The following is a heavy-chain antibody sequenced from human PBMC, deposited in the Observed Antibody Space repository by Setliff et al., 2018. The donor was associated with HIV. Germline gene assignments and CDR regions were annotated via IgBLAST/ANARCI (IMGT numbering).Heavy chain of an antibody. CDR3: ARRIAAAGNAFDI. D-gene: IGHD6-13*01. CDR2: IYPGDSDT. J-gene: IGHJ3*02. Sequence: GESLKISCMGFGYSFTNYWIAWARQMPGKGLEWMGIIYPGDSDTKYSPSFQGQVTISADKSISTAYLQWSSLKASDTAMYYCARRIAAAGNAFDIWGQGTMVTVSS. V-gene: IGHV5-51*01. CDR1: GYSFTNYW.